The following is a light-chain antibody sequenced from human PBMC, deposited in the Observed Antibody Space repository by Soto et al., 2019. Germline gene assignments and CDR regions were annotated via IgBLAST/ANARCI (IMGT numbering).Light chain of an antibody. V-gene: IGKV1-33*01. J-gene: IGKJ4*01. CDR1: QDISNY. CDR3: QQYDSLPLA. Sequence: DIQMTQSPSSLSASVGDRVTITCQASQDISNYLNWYQQKPGKAPKLLIYDASNLETGVPSRFSGSGSGTEFTFTINSLQPEDIATYYCQQYDSLPLAFGGGNKVEIK. CDR2: DAS.